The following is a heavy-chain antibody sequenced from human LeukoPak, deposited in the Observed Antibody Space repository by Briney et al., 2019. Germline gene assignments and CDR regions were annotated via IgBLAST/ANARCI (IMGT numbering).Heavy chain of an antibody. D-gene: IGHD6-19*01. J-gene: IGHJ5*02. Sequence: ASVKVSCKAPGYTFTSYYMHWVRRAPGQGLEWMGIINPSGGSTSYAQKFQGRVTMTRDTSTSTVYMELSSLRSEDTAVYYCARGIAVAGTVGWFDPWGQGTLVTVSS. CDR2: INPSGGST. CDR1: GYTFTSYY. CDR3: ARGIAVAGTVGWFDP. V-gene: IGHV1-46*01.